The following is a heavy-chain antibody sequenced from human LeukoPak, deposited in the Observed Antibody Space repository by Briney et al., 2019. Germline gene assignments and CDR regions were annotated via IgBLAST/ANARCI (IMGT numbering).Heavy chain of an antibody. CDR1: GGSISSSSYY. V-gene: IGHV4-39*01. J-gene: IGHJ4*02. D-gene: IGHD3-3*01. Sequence: TETLSLTCTVSGGSISSSSYYWGWIRQPPGKGLEWIGSIYYSGSTYYNPSLKSRVTISVDTSKNQFSLKLSSVTAADTAVYYCASLNYEFWSGYSTYFDYWGQGTLVTVSS. CDR2: IYYSGST. CDR3: ASLNYEFWSGYSTYFDY.